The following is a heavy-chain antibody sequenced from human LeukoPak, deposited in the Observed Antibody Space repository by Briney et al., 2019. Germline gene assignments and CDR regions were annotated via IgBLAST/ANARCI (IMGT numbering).Heavy chain of an antibody. CDR3: ARREATTEYLDF. CDR1: GYSFSNYW. V-gene: IGHV5-51*01. D-gene: IGHD1-7*01. CDR2: IYPGDSDT. J-gene: IGHJ4*02. Sequence: GESLKISGKGSGYSFSNYWIAWVRQMPGKGLEWTGVIYPGDSDTRYNPSFQGQVTISADRSFGTAYLQWSSLKASDSAMYYCARREATTEYLDFWGQGTLVTVSS.